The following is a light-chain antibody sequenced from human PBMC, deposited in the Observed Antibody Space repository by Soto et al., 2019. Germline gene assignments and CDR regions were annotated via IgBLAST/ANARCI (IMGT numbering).Light chain of an antibody. V-gene: IGLV2-14*01. Sequence: QSALTQHASVYGSPGQSITIACTGTSSDDGGYNYVSWYQQHPGKAPKIVNYAVNRPSGVSNRFSGSKSVNTAALTISGLQAEDEADYYCSSYTSRTTMVFGGGTQLTV. CDR2: AV. CDR1: SSDDGGYNY. CDR3: SSYTSRTTMV. J-gene: IGLJ2*01.